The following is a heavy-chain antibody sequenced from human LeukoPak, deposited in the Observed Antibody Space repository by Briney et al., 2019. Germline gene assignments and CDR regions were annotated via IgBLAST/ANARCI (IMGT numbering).Heavy chain of an antibody. J-gene: IGHJ4*02. CDR1: GFTFSSFG. D-gene: IGHD1-1*01. CDR2: IKQDGSEK. Sequence: GGSLRLSCAASGFTFSSFGMSWVRQAPGKGREWVATIKQDGSEKYYVDSVKGRFTISRDNAKNSLYLQMNSLRAEDTAVYYCARPVQEWPLDYWGQGTLVTVSS. V-gene: IGHV3-7*01. CDR3: ARPVQEWPLDY.